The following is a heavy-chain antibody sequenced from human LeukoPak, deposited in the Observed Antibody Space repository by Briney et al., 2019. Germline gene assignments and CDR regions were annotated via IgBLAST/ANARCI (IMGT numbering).Heavy chain of an antibody. CDR3: ARAGLGYCSSTSCPVYYYYYMDV. D-gene: IGHD2-2*01. CDR1: GGSISSYY. V-gene: IGHV4-4*07. J-gene: IGHJ6*03. CDR2: IYTSGST. Sequence: SETLSLTCTVSGGSISSYYWSWIRQPAGKGLEWIGRIYTSGSTNYNPSLKSRVTMSVDTSKNQFSLKLSSMTAADTAVYYCARAGLGYCSSTSCPVYYYYYMDVWGKGTTVTVSS.